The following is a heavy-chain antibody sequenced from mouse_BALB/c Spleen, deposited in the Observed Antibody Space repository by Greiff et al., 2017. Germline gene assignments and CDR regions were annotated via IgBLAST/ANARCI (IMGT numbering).Heavy chain of an antibody. CDR1: GFNIKDTY. CDR3: ARDDGYTHYYAMDY. J-gene: IGHJ4*01. CDR2: IDPANGNT. Sequence: EVQLQQSGAELVKPGASVKLSCTASGFNIKDTYMHWVKQRPEQGLEWIGRIDPANGNTKYDPKFQGKATITADTSSNTAYLQLSSLTSEDTAVYYCARDDGYTHYYAMDYWGQGTSVTVSS. V-gene: IGHV14-3*02. D-gene: IGHD2-3*01.